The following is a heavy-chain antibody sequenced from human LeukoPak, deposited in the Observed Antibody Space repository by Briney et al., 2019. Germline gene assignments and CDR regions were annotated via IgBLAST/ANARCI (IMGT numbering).Heavy chain of an antibody. CDR3: AKDLSYIGFGY. CDR2: INSDGRST. J-gene: IGHJ4*02. CDR1: GFTFSRYW. V-gene: IGHV3-74*01. Sequence: PGGSLRLSCVASGFTFSRYWMHWVRQAPGKGLVWVSRINSDGRSTNYADSVKGRFTIPRDNSKNTMYLQMNSLRAEDTAVYYCAKDLSYIGFGYWGQGTLVTVSS. D-gene: IGHD2-15*01.